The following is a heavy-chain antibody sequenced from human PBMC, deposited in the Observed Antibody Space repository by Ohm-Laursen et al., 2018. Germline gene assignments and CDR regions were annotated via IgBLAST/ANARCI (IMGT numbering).Heavy chain of an antibody. CDR1: GFTLSSYD. V-gene: IGHV3-21*01. CDR3: SRDSSRRAREGGMDV. J-gene: IGHJ6*02. D-gene: IGHD6-6*01. Sequence: GSLSLSCSASGFTLSSYDMNWVRQAPGKGLEWISYISETGSHIYDADSMRGRFTVARDNAKNLLYLQLNSLRVEDTAVYYCSRDSSRRAREGGMDVRGQGTMVTVSS. CDR2: ISETGSHI.